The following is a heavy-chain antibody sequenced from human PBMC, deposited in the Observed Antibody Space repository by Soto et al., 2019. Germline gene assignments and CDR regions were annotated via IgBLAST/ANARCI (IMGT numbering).Heavy chain of an antibody. Sequence: SVKVSCKASGGTFGSQGIAWVRQAPGQGLEWMGGFIAMLGTPTYAKKVQGRATISADESLTSSYLELRSLRSEDAGVYFCARGAMANFDYWGQGTVVTVSS. CDR1: GGTFGSQG. CDR3: ARGAMANFDY. CDR2: FIAMLGTP. J-gene: IGHJ4*02. D-gene: IGHD5-18*01. V-gene: IGHV1-69*13.